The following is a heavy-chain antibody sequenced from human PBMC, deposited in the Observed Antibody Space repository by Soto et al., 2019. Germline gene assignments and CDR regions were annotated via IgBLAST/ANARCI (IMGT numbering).Heavy chain of an antibody. Sequence: QVQLQESGPGLVKPSETLSLTCGVSGGSVSSGSYFWSWIRQPPGKVLEWIGYINYSGSTNSNLSLNSRVTISVDRANNHFSLKLSSVTAADTAVYFCARGVGSAWFDPWGQGTLVTVSS. J-gene: IGHJ5*02. CDR3: ARGVGSAWFDP. CDR1: GGSVSSGSYF. V-gene: IGHV4-61*03. CDR2: INYSGST.